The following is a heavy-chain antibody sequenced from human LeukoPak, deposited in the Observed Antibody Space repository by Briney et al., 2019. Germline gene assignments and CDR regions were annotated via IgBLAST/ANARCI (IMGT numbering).Heavy chain of an antibody. V-gene: IGHV1-2*02. D-gene: IGHD2-2*01. CDR3: ARVVVPAAPLPGMDV. CDR2: INPNSGGT. Sequence: ASVKVSCKASGYTFTGYYMHWVRQAPGQGLEWMGWINPNSGGTNYARKFQGRVTMTRDTSISTAYMELSRLRSDDTAVYYCARVVVPAAPLPGMDVWGQGTTVTVSS. J-gene: IGHJ6*02. CDR1: GYTFTGYY.